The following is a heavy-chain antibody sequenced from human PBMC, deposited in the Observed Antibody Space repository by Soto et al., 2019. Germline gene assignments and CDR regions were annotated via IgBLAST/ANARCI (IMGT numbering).Heavy chain of an antibody. Sequence: RRLSCAASGFTFSSYAIIWIRQVPGKGLEWVSGLYGSGGGIHYADSVKGRFTTSRDNSASSVYLQMNNLRVEDTAIYYCAKDAVSGDGVWLAQDWGQGTVVTVSS. J-gene: IGHJ4*02. CDR1: GFTFSSYA. D-gene: IGHD4-17*01. CDR2: LYGSGGGI. CDR3: AKDAVSGDGVWLAQD. V-gene: IGHV3-23*01.